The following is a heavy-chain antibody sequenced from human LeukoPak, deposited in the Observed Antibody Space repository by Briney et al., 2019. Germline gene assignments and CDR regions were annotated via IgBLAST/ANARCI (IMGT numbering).Heavy chain of an antibody. CDR1: GYTFTGYY. J-gene: IGHJ5*02. CDR2: INPNSGGT. D-gene: IGHD3-16*02. Sequence: ASVKVSCKASGYTFTGYYMHWVRQAPGQGLEWMGWINPNSGGTNYAQKFQGRVTMTRDTSISTAYMELSRLRSDDTAVYYCARGYYDYVWGSYRYRWFDPWGQGTLVTVSS. CDR3: ARGYYDYVWGSYRYRWFDP. V-gene: IGHV1-2*02.